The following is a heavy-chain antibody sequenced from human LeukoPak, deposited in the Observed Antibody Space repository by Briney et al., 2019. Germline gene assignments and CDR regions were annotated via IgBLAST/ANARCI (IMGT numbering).Heavy chain of an antibody. Sequence: WASVTVSCKASGYTFTNYYMHWVRQAPGQGLEWMGIINPSGGSTNYAQKFQGRVTMTTDTSTSTAYMELRSLRSDDTAVYYCARVDYGGPKGDYWGQGTLVTVSS. CDR3: ARVDYGGPKGDY. J-gene: IGHJ4*02. CDR2: INPSGGST. D-gene: IGHD4-23*01. CDR1: GYTFTNYY. V-gene: IGHV1-46*01.